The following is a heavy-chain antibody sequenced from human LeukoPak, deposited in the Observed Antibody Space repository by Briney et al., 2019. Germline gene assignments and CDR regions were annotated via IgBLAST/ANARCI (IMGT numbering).Heavy chain of an antibody. CDR2: IYSGGAT. D-gene: IGHD3-22*01. Sequence: GGSLRLSGAASGFTVSSNYMSWVRQAPGKGLEWVSVIYSGGATYYADSVKGRFTISRDKSKNTMYLQMNSLRAEDTAVYYCASPSSGQSFDIWGQGTMVTVSS. V-gene: IGHV3-53*01. J-gene: IGHJ3*02. CDR3: ASPSSGQSFDI. CDR1: GFTVSSNY.